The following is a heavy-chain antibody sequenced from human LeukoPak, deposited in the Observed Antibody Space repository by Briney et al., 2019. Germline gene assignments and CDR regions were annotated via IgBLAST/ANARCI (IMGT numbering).Heavy chain of an antibody. CDR2: INPNSGGT. V-gene: IGHV1-2*02. Sequence: GASVKVSCKASGYTFTGYYMHWVRQAPGQGLEWMGWINPNSGGTNYAQKFQGRVTMTRDTSISTAYMELSSLTSEDTAVYYCARGPSYGSGSYNIYGIDYWGQGTLVTVSS. CDR1: GYTFTGYY. D-gene: IGHD3-10*01. J-gene: IGHJ4*02. CDR3: ARGPSYGSGSYNIYGIDY.